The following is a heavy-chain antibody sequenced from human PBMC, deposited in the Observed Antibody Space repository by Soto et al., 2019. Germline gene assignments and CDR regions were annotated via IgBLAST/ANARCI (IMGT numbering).Heavy chain of an antibody. D-gene: IGHD2-21*02. CDR2: INPSSGAT. CDR1: GYNFVAYY. J-gene: IGHJ4*02. Sequence: ASVKVSCKASGYNFVAYYMHWVRQAPGQGLEWMGWINPSSGATNFAERFQGRVTMTSDTSISTFYMEIKRLNSDDTAVYFCAKDRKYGDYGYNFDSWGQGTLVTVSS. CDR3: AKDRKYGDYGYNFDS. V-gene: IGHV1-2*02.